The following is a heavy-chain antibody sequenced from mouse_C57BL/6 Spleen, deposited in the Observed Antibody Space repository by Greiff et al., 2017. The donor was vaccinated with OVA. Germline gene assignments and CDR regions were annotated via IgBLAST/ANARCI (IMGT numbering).Heavy chain of an antibody. J-gene: IGHJ2*01. Sequence: VQLKQSGPELVKPGASVKISCKASGYSFTGYYMNWVKQSPEKSLEWIGEINPSTGGTTYNQKFKAKATLTVDKSSSTAYMQLKSLTSEDSAVYYCARNWDGLDYWGQGTTLTVSS. CDR1: GYSFTGYY. CDR2: INPSTGGT. CDR3: ARNWDGLDY. V-gene: IGHV1-42*01. D-gene: IGHD4-1*01.